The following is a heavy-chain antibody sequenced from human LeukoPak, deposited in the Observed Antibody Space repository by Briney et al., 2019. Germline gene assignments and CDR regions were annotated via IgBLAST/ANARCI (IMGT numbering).Heavy chain of an antibody. D-gene: IGHD3-3*01. CDR1: GGSISSSSYY. CDR2: IYYSGST. V-gene: IGHV4-39*07. Sequence: PSETLSLTCTVSGGSISSSSYYWGWIRQPPGKGLEWIGSIYYSGSTYYNPSLKSRVTISVDTSKNQFSLKLSSVTAADTAVYYCAREGPHDFWSGYHTPYYYYYYMDVWGKGTTVTVSS. CDR3: AREGPHDFWSGYHTPYYYYYYMDV. J-gene: IGHJ6*03.